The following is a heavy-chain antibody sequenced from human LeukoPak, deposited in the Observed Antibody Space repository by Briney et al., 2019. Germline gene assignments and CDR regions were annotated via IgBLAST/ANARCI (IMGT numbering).Heavy chain of an antibody. D-gene: IGHD3-22*01. CDR3: ARGYYYDSSGYYPLGAFDI. CDR2: ISYDGSNK. Sequence: GGSLRLSCAASGFTFSSYAMHWVRQAPGKGLEWVAVISYDGSNKYYADSVRGRFTISRDNSKNTLYLQMNSLRAEDTAVYYCARGYYYDSSGYYPLGAFDIWGQGTMVTVSS. CDR1: GFTFSSYA. V-gene: IGHV3-30*14. J-gene: IGHJ3*02.